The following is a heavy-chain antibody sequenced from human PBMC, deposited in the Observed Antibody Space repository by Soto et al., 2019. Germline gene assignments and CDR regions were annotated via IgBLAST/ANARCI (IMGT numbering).Heavy chain of an antibody. V-gene: IGHV4-59*01. J-gene: IGHJ4*02. CDR3: ARAVSFGVSFRYLDL. Sequence: SETLSLTCTVSGGSIKNYGWSWIRQSPGKGLEWMGYVYSTGSTHYNPSLKSRLTMSVDTSKSHFSLRLTSVTTAYTATYYCARAVSFGVSFRYLDLWGQGTLVTVSS. D-gene: IGHD2-8*01. CDR2: VYSTGST. CDR1: GGSIKNYG.